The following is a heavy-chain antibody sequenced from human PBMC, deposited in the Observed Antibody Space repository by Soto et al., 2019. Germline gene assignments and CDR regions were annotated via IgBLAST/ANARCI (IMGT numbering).Heavy chain of an antibody. CDR3: ARHNGTTRYFGL. V-gene: IGHV4-39*01. Sequence: TSETLSLTCTVSGGSISSSSYYWGWIRQPPGKGLEWIGSIYYSGSTYYNPSLKSRVTISVDTSKNQFSLKLSSVTAADTAVYYCARHNGTTRYFGLWGRGTLVTVSS. J-gene: IGHJ2*01. D-gene: IGHD1-1*01. CDR1: GGSISSSSYY. CDR2: IYYSGST.